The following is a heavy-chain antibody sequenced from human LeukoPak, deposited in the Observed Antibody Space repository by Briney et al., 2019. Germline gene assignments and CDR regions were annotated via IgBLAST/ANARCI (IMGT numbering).Heavy chain of an antibody. D-gene: IGHD3/OR15-3a*01. CDR2: ISSSSSYI. CDR1: GFTFSSYN. CDR3: ARDLLGRFDY. Sequence: GGSLRLSCAASGFTFSSYNMNWVRQAPGKGLEWVSSISSSSSYIYYADSVKGRFTISRDNAKNSLYLQMNSLRAEDTAVYYCARDLLGRFDYWGQGTLVTVSS. V-gene: IGHV3-21*01. J-gene: IGHJ4*02.